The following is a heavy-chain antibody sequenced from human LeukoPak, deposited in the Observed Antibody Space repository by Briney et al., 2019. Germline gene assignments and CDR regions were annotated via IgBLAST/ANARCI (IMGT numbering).Heavy chain of an antibody. CDR2: INQSGSLT. D-gene: IGHD1-1*01. Sequence: GGAPRLSCVASGFSFGGHWMTWARQAPGKGLEWVATINQSGSLTYYVDSVEGRFTISRDNAMKSLFLQMNSLRGEDVGVYYCARVNWIGVLFDCWGQGTPVTVSS. V-gene: IGHV3-7*04. CDR3: ARVNWIGVLFDC. J-gene: IGHJ5*01. CDR1: GFSFGGHW.